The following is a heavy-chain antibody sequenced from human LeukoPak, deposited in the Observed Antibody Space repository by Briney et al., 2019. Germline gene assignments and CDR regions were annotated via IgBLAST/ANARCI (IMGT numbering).Heavy chain of an antibody. CDR3: TRFSGEYC. J-gene: IGHJ4*02. Sequence: GESLKISCKASWYTFHNHWIGWVRQMPGKGLEWMGIIYPGDSDTRYSPSFRGQVTISADKSIGTTYLQWRSLKASDTAIYYCTRFSGEYCWGQGTLVTVSS. CDR2: IYPGDSDT. D-gene: IGHD2-15*01. CDR1: WYTFHNHW. V-gene: IGHV5-51*01.